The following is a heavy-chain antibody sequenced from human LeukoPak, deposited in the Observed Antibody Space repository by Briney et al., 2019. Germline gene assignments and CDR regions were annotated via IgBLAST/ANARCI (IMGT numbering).Heavy chain of an antibody. V-gene: IGHV1-2*02. D-gene: IGHD6-19*01. CDR2: INPNSGGT. Sequence: EASVKVSCKASGYXFTGPYIHWVRQAPGQGLEWVGWINPNSGGTNYAQNFQGRVTMTRDTSISTAYMELSRLRSDDTAVYYCARAIGWYYLGYWGQGTLVTVSS. J-gene: IGHJ4*02. CDR1: GYXFTGPY. CDR3: ARAIGWYYLGY.